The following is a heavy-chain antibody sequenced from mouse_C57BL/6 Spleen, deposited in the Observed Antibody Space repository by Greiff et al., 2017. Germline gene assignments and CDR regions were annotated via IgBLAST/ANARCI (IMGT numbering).Heavy chain of an antibody. V-gene: IGHV1-55*01. CDR1: GYTFTSYW. CDR2: IYPGSGST. J-gene: IGHJ4*01. Sequence: QVQLQQSGAELVKPGASVKMSCKASGYTFTSYWITWVKQRPGQGLEWIGDIYPGSGSTNYNEKFKSKATLTVDTSSSTAYMQLSSLTSEDSAVYYCARYYYGSRYPFYAMDYWGQGTSVTVSS. D-gene: IGHD1-1*01. CDR3: ARYYYGSRYPFYAMDY.